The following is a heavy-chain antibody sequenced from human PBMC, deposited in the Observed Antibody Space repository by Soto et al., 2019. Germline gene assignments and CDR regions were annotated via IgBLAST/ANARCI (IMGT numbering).Heavy chain of an antibody. V-gene: IGHV3-53*01. J-gene: IGHJ5*02. CDR1: GFTVSNTY. Sequence: GGSLRLSCAASGFTVSNTYMTWVRQPPGKGLECVSVIYTAGGTNYADSVKGRFIISRDNSKNTLYLQMNSLRAEDTAVYYCARALPVAKGGFDPWGQGTLVTVYS. CDR3: ARALPVAKGGFDP. CDR2: IYTAGGT. D-gene: IGHD2-2*01.